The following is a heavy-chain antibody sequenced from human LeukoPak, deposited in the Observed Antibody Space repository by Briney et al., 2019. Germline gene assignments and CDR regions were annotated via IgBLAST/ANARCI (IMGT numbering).Heavy chain of an antibody. Sequence: SETLSLTCTVSGGSISSYYWSWIRQPPGKGLEWIGYIYFSGDTNYNPSLKSRLTISVGTSRNQFSLSLDSVTAADTAVYYCARDRGQPGRPYYYGMDVWGQGTTVTVSS. D-gene: IGHD3-10*01. CDR1: GGSISSYY. J-gene: IGHJ6*02. V-gene: IGHV4-59*01. CDR2: IYFSGDT. CDR3: ARDRGQPGRPYYYGMDV.